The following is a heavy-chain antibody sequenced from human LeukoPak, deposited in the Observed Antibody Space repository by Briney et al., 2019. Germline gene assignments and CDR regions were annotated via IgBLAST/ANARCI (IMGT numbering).Heavy chain of an antibody. J-gene: IGHJ4*02. D-gene: IGHD3-10*01. V-gene: IGHV3-30-3*01. CDR3: ARDSEGRYYGSGKYCTFDY. Sequence: PGRSLRLSCAASGFTFSGYSMHWVRQAPGKGPEWVAIISYDGSEKYYGDSVKGRFTISRDNSKNTLYLQMNSARVEDTAVYYCARDSEGRYYGSGKYCTFDYWGQGILVTVSS. CDR2: ISYDGSEK. CDR1: GFTFSGYS.